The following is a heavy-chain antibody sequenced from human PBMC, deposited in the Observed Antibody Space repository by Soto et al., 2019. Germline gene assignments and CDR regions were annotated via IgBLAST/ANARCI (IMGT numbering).Heavy chain of an antibody. D-gene: IGHD6-13*01. Sequence: QVQLQESGPGLVKPSQTLSLTCTVSGGSISSGGYYWSWIRQHPGKGLEWIGYIYYSGSTYYNPSLKSRVTISVDTSKNQFSLKLSSVTAADTDVYYCAREYGAAAGTGDNWFDPWGQATLVTVSS. V-gene: IGHV4-31*03. CDR3: AREYGAAAGTGDNWFDP. J-gene: IGHJ5*02. CDR1: GGSISSGGYY. CDR2: IYYSGST.